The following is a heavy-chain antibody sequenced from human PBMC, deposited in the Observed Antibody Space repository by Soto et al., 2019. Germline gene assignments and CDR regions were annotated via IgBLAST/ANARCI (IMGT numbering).Heavy chain of an antibody. V-gene: IGHV3-48*02. CDR2: ISSSSSTI. CDR3: ARDDCGGDCYSPYYYYMDV. J-gene: IGHJ6*03. D-gene: IGHD2-21*02. CDR1: GFTFSSYS. Sequence: GGSLRLSCAASGFTFSSYSMNWVRQAPGKGLEWVSYISSSSSTIYYADSVKGRFTISRDNAKNSLYLQMNSLRDEDTAVYYCARDDCGGDCYSPYYYYMDVWGKGTTVTVSS.